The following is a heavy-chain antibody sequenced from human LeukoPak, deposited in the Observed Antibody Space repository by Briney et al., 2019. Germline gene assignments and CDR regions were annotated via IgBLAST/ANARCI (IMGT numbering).Heavy chain of an antibody. CDR1: GFTFSHYS. J-gene: IGHJ4*02. V-gene: IGHV3-21*01. D-gene: IGHD1-14*01. CDR2: ISRTSSDI. CDR3: ARGVPDDY. Sequence: GGSLRLSCAASGFTFSHYSMDWVRQAPGKGLEWVSSISRTSSDIYYADSVKGRFTISRDNAKNSLYLRMNSLRAEDTAVYYCARGVPDDYWGQGTLVTVSS.